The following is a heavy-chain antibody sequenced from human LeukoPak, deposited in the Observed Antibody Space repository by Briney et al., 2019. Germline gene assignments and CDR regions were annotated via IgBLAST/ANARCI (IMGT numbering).Heavy chain of an antibody. J-gene: IGHJ5*02. CDR3: ASVEPHIVVVPAAPRYWFDP. CDR2: IYYSGST. V-gene: IGHV4-59*01. D-gene: IGHD2-2*01. CDR1: GGSISSYY. Sequence: KPSETLSLTCTVSGGSISSYYWSWIRQPPGKGLEWIGYIYYSGSTNYNPSLKSRVTISVDTSKNQFSLKLSSVTAADTAVYYCASVEPHIVVVPAAPRYWFDPWGQGTLVTVTS.